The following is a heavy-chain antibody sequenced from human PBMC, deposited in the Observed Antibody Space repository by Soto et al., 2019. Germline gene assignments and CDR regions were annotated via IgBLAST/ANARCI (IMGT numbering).Heavy chain of an antibody. Sequence: QVRLVQSGAVVKKPGSSVKLSCKVSGGNSNSYSIAWVRQAPGQGLQWLGTIVPLSGTPNHAHKFQGRVTITADTSTNTAYLELSSLRYEDPAIYYCARDWRQMSRGGFFDYWGQGSLVTISS. CDR2: IVPLSGTP. J-gene: IGHJ4*02. V-gene: IGHV1-69*06. CDR3: ARDWRQMSRGGFFDY. D-gene: IGHD3-3*01. CDR1: GGNSNSYS.